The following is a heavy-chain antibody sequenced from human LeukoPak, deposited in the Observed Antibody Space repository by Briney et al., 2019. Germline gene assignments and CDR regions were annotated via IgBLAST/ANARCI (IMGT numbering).Heavy chain of an antibody. CDR3: ARGCSTSCYADY. Sequence: PGGSLRLSCAASGFTFSSYSMNWVRQAPGKGLEWVSSISSSSSYIYYADSVKGRFTISRDNAKHSLYLQMNSLRAEDTAVYYCARGCSTSCYADYWGQGTLVTVSS. CDR1: GFTFSSYS. V-gene: IGHV3-21*01. D-gene: IGHD2-2*01. CDR2: ISSSSSYI. J-gene: IGHJ4*02.